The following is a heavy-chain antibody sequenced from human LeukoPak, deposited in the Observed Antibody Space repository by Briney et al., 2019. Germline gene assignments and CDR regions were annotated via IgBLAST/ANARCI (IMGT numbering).Heavy chain of an antibody. CDR2: TYYSGST. J-gene: IGHJ4*02. V-gene: IGHV4-59*08. CDR1: GGSISSYY. D-gene: IGHD2-2*01. Sequence: SETLFLTCTVSGGSISSYYWSWIRQPPGKGLEWIGYTYYSGSTYYNPSLKSRVTISVDTSKNQFSLKLSSVTAADTAVYYCARIEGVPAAILHFDYWGQGTLVTVSS. CDR3: ARIEGVPAAILHFDY.